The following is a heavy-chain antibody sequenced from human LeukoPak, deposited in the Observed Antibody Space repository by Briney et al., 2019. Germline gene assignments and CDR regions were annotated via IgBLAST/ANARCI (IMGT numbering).Heavy chain of an antibody. CDR2: INHSGST. D-gene: IGHD6-19*01. J-gene: IGHJ4*02. CDR3: VKDRHYSSSIMGI. Sequence: SETLSLTCAVYGGSFSGYYWSWIRQPPGKGLEWIGEINHSGSTNYNPSLKSRVTISVDTSKNQFSLKLSSVTAADTAMYYCVKDRHYSSSIMGIWGQGTLVTVSS. CDR1: GGSFSGYY. V-gene: IGHV4-34*01.